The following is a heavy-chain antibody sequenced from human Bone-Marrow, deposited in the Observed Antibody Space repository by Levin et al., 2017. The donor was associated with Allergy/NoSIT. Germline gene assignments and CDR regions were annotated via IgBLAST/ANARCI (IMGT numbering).Heavy chain of an antibody. J-gene: IGHJ6*04. CDR2: INPNSGGT. CDR1: GYTFTGYY. Sequence: GESLKISCKASGYTFTGYYMHWVRQAPGQGLEWMGWINPNSGGTNYAQKFQGRVTMTRDTSISTAYMELSRLRSDDTAVYYCAREYYGSGSSMDVWGKGTTVTVSS. V-gene: IGHV1-2*02. D-gene: IGHD3-10*01. CDR3: AREYYGSGSSMDV.